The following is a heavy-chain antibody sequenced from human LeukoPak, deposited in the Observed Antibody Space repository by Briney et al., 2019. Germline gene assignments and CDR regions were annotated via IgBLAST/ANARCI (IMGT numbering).Heavy chain of an antibody. Sequence: SVKVSCKASGGTFSSYAISWVRQAPGQGLEWMGGLIPIFGTANYAQKFQGRVTITADESTSTAYMELSSLRSEDTAVYYCARSYCGGDCYSGVDYYYYGMDVWGQGTTVTVSS. D-gene: IGHD2-21*02. J-gene: IGHJ6*02. V-gene: IGHV1-69*01. CDR3: ARSYCGGDCYSGVDYYYYGMDV. CDR1: GGTFSSYA. CDR2: LIPIFGTA.